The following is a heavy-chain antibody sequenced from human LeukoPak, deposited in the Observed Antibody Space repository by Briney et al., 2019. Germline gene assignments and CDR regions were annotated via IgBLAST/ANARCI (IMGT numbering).Heavy chain of an antibody. D-gene: IGHD2-15*01. CDR2: INHIGIT. V-gene: IGHV4-34*01. Sequence: SETLSLTCAVHGGSFSGYYLTWIRQPPGKGLEWIGEINHIGITNYNPSLKSRVTISVDTSKNQFSLKLSSVTAADTAVYFCARWWGFDPWGQGTLVTVSS. CDR1: GGSFSGYY. J-gene: IGHJ5*02. CDR3: ARWWGFDP.